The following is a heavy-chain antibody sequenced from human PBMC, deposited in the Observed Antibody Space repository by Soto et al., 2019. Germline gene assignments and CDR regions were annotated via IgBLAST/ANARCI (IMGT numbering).Heavy chain of an antibody. J-gene: IGHJ4*02. CDR2: IWNDGSDK. D-gene: IGHD6-19*01. Sequence: PGGSLRLSCAASGFTFSSYGMHWVRQAPGKGLDWVAVIWNDGSDKYYADSVKGRFTISRDNSKNTLYLQMNSLRAEYTAVYYCAREGPVAGTGGFDYWGQGTLVTVSS. V-gene: IGHV3-33*01. CDR1: GFTFSSYG. CDR3: AREGPVAGTGGFDY.